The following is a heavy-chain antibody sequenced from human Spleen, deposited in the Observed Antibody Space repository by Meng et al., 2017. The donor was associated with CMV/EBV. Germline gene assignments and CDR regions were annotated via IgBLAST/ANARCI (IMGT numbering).Heavy chain of an antibody. CDR2: ISAYNGNT. Sequence: QVELGQSGAAVHKPGSSVKVSCKASGYIFTSYGISWVRHAPGQGLEWMGWISAYNGNTNYAQKLQGRVTMTTDTSTSTAYMELRSLRSDDTAVYYCARDSSPLAPLDYWGQGTLVTVSS. CDR3: ARDSSPLAPLDY. V-gene: IGHV1-18*01. CDR1: GYIFTSYG. D-gene: IGHD6-13*01. J-gene: IGHJ4*02.